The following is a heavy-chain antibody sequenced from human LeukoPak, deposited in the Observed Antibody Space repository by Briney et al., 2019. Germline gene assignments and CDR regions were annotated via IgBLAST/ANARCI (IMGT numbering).Heavy chain of an antibody. V-gene: IGHV3-30*02. CDR3: ASLGIRGPFDI. CDR1: GFTFKNAW. J-gene: IGHJ3*02. Sequence: GGSLRLSCEASGFTFKNAWMIWVRQAPGKGLEWVAYIRSDGSGRSYADSVRGRLTISRDNSKNTVSLQMEGLRGDDTAVYYCASLGIRGPFDIWGQGTMVTVSS. CDR2: IRSDGSGR. D-gene: IGHD1-26*01.